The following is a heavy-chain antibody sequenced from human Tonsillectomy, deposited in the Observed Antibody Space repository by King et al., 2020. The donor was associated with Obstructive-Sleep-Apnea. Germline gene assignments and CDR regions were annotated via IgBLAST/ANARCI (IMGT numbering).Heavy chain of an antibody. CDR2: ISWNSGSI. Sequence: VQLVESGGGLVKPGRSLRLSCAASGFTFDDYAMHWVRQAPGKGLEWVSGISWNSGSIGYADSVKGRFTISRDNAKNSLYLQMNSLRVEDTALYYCAKDISSGWYSPLDYWGQGTLVAVSS. D-gene: IGHD6-19*01. CDR1: GFTFDDYA. V-gene: IGHV3-9*01. CDR3: AKDISSGWYSPLDY. J-gene: IGHJ4*02.